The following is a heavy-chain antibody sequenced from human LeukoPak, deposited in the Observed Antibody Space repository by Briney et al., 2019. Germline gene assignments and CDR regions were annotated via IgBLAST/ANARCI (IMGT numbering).Heavy chain of an antibody. D-gene: IGHD4-17*01. Sequence: SETLSLTCTVSGGSISSGDYYWSWIRQPPGKGLEWIGYIYYSGSTYYNPSLKSRVTISVDTSKNQFSLKLSSVTAADTAVYHCARGDYGDNFDYWGQGTLVTVSS. CDR1: GGSISSGDYY. J-gene: IGHJ4*02. V-gene: IGHV4-30-4*01. CDR3: ARGDYGDNFDY. CDR2: IYYSGST.